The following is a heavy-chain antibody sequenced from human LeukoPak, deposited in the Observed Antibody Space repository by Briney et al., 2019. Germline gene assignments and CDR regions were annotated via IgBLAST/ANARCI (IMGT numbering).Heavy chain of an antibody. J-gene: IGHJ4*02. CDR3: AKDRGRLGFFSWGEFDC. V-gene: IGHV3-23*01. D-gene: IGHD3-16*01. Sequence: GGSLRLSCVASGFTFRSYAMLWVRQAPGKGLEWVSVISGSGGSTYHADSVKGRFTTSRDNSRDTLYLQLDSLRAGDTAVYYCAKDRGRLGFFSWGEFDCWGQGTLVTVSS. CDR1: GFTFRSYA. CDR2: ISGSGGST.